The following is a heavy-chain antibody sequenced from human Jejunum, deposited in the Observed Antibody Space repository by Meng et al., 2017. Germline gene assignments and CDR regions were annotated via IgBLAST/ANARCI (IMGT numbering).Heavy chain of an antibody. V-gene: IGHV4-30-4*01. J-gene: IGHJ4*02. CDR1: GDSVTSGSYH. D-gene: IGHD6-6*01. CDR3: ATIQSSPHFFNY. Sequence: QVQLQEAGPGLVKPSQTRSLAGTGPGDSVTSGSYHWSWIRQPPGKGLEWIGYIHHSGITYYNPSLRSRLLISIDTSKRQLSLTLNSVTAADTALYYCATIQSSPHFFNYWGQGTLVTVSS. CDR2: IHHSGIT.